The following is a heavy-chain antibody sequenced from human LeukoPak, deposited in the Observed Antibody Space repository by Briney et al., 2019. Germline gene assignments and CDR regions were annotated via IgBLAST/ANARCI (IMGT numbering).Heavy chain of an antibody. J-gene: IGHJ4*02. Sequence: PGGSLRLSCAASGFTFNNYHMNWVRQAPGKGLEWVSSISSSSSNIYYAESVKGRFTISRDNAKNSLYLQMNSLRAEDTAVYYCARDVQMLRQWVVWISFDYWGQGTLVTVSS. CDR3: ARDVQMLRQWVVWISFDY. V-gene: IGHV3-21*01. CDR2: ISSSSSNI. CDR1: GFTFNNYH. D-gene: IGHD6-19*01.